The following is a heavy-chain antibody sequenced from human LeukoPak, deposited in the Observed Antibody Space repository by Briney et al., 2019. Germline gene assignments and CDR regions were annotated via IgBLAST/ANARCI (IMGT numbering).Heavy chain of an antibody. D-gene: IGHD6-13*01. V-gene: IGHV5-51*01. CDR2: INPGDSDT. Sequence: GESLKISCQGSGYSFSGFSIGWVRQMPGKGLEWMGIINPGDSDTIYSPSFEGQVTISADKSISTAYLQWSSLKASDTAIYYCARLKSSIWWVPFDYWGQGTLVTVSS. J-gene: IGHJ4*02. CDR3: ARLKSSIWWVPFDY. CDR1: GYSFSGFS.